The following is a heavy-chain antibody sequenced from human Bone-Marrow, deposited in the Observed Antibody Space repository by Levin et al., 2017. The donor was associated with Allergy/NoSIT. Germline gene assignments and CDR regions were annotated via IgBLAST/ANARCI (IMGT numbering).Heavy chain of an antibody. CDR2: INPSGGST. V-gene: IGHV1-46*01. CDR1: GYTFTSYY. CDR3: ARVASSRYCSGGSCYLWPLGAFDI. D-gene: IGHD2-15*01. Sequence: ASVKVSCKASGYTFTSYYMHWVRQAPGQGLEWMGIINPSGGSTSYAQKFQGRVTMTRDTSTSTVYMELSSLRSEDTAVYYCARVASSRYCSGGSCYLWPLGAFDIWGQGTMVTVSS. J-gene: IGHJ3*02.